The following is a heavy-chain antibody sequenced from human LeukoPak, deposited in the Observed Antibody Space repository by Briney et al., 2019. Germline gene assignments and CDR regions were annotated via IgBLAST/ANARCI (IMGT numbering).Heavy chain of an antibody. D-gene: IGHD3-3*01. CDR1: GFTFSGYS. V-gene: IGHV3-48*04. J-gene: IGHJ4*02. CDR2: ISSRSDAI. Sequence: GGSLRLSCAASGFTFSGYSMNWVRQAPGKGLEWVSYISSRSDAIYYADSVKGRFTISRDNAKNSLYLQMNSLRAEDTAVYYCARIYDFWSGYADEDDYWGQGTLVTISS. CDR3: ARIYDFWSGYADEDDY.